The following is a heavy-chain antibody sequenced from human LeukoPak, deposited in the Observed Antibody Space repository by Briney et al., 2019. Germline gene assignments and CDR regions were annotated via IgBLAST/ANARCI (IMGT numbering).Heavy chain of an antibody. D-gene: IGHD3-16*02. CDR1: GYTFTGYY. J-gene: IGHJ6*03. CDR3: AKMGSMITFGGVIQYYYYYMDV. Sequence: GASVKVSCKASGYTFTGYYMHWVRQAPGQGLEWMGWINPNSGGTNYAQKFQGRVTMTRDTSISTAYMELSRLRSDDTAVYYCAKMGSMITFGGVIQYYYYYMDVWGKGTTVTVSS. V-gene: IGHV1-2*02. CDR2: INPNSGGT.